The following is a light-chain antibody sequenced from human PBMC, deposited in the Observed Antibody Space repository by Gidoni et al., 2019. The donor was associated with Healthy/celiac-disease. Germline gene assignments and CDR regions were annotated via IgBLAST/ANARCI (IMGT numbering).Light chain of an antibody. V-gene: IGKV1-5*01. CDR1: QSSSSW. Sequence: DIQMTQSPSALSASVGDRVTITCRASQSSSSWLAWYQQKPGKDPKHLIYDTSSLESGVPSRFSGSRSGTEFTLTISSLQPDDFATYYCQQYNSYSAWTFXQXTKAXIK. CDR2: DTS. CDR3: QQYNSYSAWT. J-gene: IGKJ1*01.